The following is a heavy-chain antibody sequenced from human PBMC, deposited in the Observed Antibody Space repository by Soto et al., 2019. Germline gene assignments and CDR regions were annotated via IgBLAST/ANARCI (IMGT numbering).Heavy chain of an antibody. V-gene: IGHV3-23*01. Sequence: ESEGGIVQPGGSLRVSCVASGFTFRNFVMSWVRQAPGKGLEWVSAIRGTGGETFYADSVKGRFTISRDNSKNTLYLQMNSLRDEDTALYFCAQDRGWGVVSPSHDYWGQGTLVTVSS. D-gene: IGHD2-21*01. CDR1: GFTFRNFV. J-gene: IGHJ4*02. CDR3: AQDRGWGVVSPSHDY. CDR2: IRGTGGET.